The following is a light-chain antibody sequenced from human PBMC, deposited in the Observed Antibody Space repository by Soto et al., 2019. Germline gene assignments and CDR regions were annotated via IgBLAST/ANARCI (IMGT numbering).Light chain of an antibody. CDR2: DAA. V-gene: IGKV1-39*01. J-gene: IGKJ3*01. CDR3: QQTSSAPFT. CDR1: QNINTY. Sequence: DIQMTQSPYSLSAAVGDRVTIACRASQNINTYLNWYQQKPGKAPKLLMFDAASLQSGVPSRFSGSGSRKDFTFTITSLQPEDFATYYCQQTSSAPFTFGPGTKVDIK.